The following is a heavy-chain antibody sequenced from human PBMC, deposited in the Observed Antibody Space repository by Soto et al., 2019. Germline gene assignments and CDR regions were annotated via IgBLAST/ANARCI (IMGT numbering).Heavy chain of an antibody. J-gene: IGHJ5*02. CDR2: ISAYNGNT. CDR1: GYTFTSYG. CDR3: ARELQYSSSSIPWIDP. Sequence: GASVKVSCKASGYTFTSYGISWVRQAPGQGLEWMGWISAYNGNTNYAQKLQGRVTMSTDTSTSTAYMELRSLRSDDMAVYYCARELQYSSSSIPWIDPWGQGTLVTASS. D-gene: IGHD6-6*01. V-gene: IGHV1-18*03.